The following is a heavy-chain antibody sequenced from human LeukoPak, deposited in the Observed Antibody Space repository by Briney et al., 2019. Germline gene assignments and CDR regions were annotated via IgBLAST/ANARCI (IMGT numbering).Heavy chain of an antibody. V-gene: IGHV5-51*01. CDR2: IYPDDSDT. J-gene: IGHJ3*02. CDR1: RHSFHSQW. D-gene: IGHD3-3*02. CDR3: ARPFSDTARERRRDAFDI. Sequence: GESLKISCKGPRHSFHSQWIGWVRQMPGKGLEWMGIIYPDDSDTRYSPSFQGQVTISADKSISTAYLQWSSLKASDTAMYYCARPFSDTARERRRDAFDIWGQGTMVTVSS.